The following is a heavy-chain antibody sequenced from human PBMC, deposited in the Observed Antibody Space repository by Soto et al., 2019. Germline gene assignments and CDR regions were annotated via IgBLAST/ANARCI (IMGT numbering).Heavy chain of an antibody. CDR2: ISSDEYDK. D-gene: IGHD1-26*01. J-gene: IGHJ4*02. Sequence: QVQLEESGGGVVQPGRSLRLSCAASGFTFSGYAMHWVRQAPGKGLEWVAVISSDEYDKAYADSVKGRFTISRDNSKNILYLRMNYLRREDTAVYYWVKGEIVGEGGVDYCGQGTLVTVSS. CDR3: VKGEIVGEGGVDY. V-gene: IGHV3-30*18. CDR1: GFTFSGYA.